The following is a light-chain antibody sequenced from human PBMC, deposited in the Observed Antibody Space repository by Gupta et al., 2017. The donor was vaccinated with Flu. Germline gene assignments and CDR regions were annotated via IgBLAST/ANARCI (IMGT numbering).Light chain of an antibody. CDR3: QQGDSTPPT. CDR2: GAS. CDR1: QSVSNF. V-gene: IGKV1-39*01. J-gene: IGKJ4*02. Sequence: DIQMTQSPSSLSASVGDRVTITCRASQSVSNFLHWYQQKSGKAPRLLIYGASTLQGGVPSRFRGSGSGTDFTLTINRLQPEDSATYYCQQGDSTPPTFGRGTTVEIK.